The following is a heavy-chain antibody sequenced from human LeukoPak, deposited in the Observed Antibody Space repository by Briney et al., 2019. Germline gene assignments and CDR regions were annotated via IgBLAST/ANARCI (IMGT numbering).Heavy chain of an antibody. Sequence: PGGSLRLSCVASGFTFSSYSMNWVRQAPGKGLEWVSSISSSSYIYYADSVKGRFTISRDNAKNSLYLQMNSLRAEDTAVYYCARVSGSYLEGYLQHWGQGTLVTVSS. D-gene: IGHD1-26*01. J-gene: IGHJ1*01. CDR2: ISSSSYI. CDR3: ARVSGSYLEGYLQH. CDR1: GFTFSSYS. V-gene: IGHV3-21*01.